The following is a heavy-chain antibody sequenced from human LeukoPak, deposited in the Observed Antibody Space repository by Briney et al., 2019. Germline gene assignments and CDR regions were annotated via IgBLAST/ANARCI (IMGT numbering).Heavy chain of an antibody. CDR3: ARDRGVYSRTLED. D-gene: IGHD6-13*01. CDR1: GFTFSSYG. J-gene: IGHJ4*02. Sequence: GGSLRLSCAASGFTFSSYGMHWVRQAPGKGLEWVAVISYDGSNKYYADSVKGRFTISRDNAKNSVYLQMNSLRAEDTAVYYCARDRGVYSRTLEDWGQGTLVTVSS. V-gene: IGHV3-30*03. CDR2: ISYDGSNK.